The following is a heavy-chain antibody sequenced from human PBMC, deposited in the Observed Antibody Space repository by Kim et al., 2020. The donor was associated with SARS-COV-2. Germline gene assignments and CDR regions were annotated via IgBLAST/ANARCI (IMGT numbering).Heavy chain of an antibody. CDR1: GFTFSSYA. CDR2: ISYDGSNK. J-gene: IGHJ4*02. Sequence: GGSLRLSCAASGFTFSSYAMHWVRQAPGKGLEWVAVISYDGSNKYYADSVKGRFTISRDNSKNTLYLQMNSLRAEDTAVYYCASGLQWRLGELSLPDYWGQGTLVTVSS. V-gene: IGHV3-30-3*01. CDR3: ASGLQWRLGELSLPDY. D-gene: IGHD3-16*02.